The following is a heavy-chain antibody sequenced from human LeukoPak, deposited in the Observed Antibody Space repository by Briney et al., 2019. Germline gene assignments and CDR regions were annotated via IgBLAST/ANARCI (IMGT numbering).Heavy chain of an antibody. J-gene: IGHJ5*02. V-gene: IGHV3-11*04. CDR2: ISSSGSTI. Sequence: PGGPLRLSCAASGFTFSDYYMSWIRQAPGKGLEWVSYISSSGSTIYYADSVKGRFTISRDNAKNSLYLQMNSLRAEDTAVYYCARDLATVTTTPWFDPWGRGTLVTVSS. CDR3: ARDLATVTTTPWFDP. CDR1: GFTFSDYY. D-gene: IGHD4-17*01.